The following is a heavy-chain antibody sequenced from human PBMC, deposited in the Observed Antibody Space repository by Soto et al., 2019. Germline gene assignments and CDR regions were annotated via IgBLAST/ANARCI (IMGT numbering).Heavy chain of an antibody. CDR2: ISGSGGHT. D-gene: IGHD2-8*01. CDR3: AKIEMGWFDH. CDR1: GFSFFSYA. V-gene: IGHV3-23*01. Sequence: PGGSLRLSCTVSGFSFFSYAMSWVRQAPGKGLEWVSTISGSGGHTYYADSVKGRFVVSRDNDKNTVYLHMSSLTGEDTAVYFCAKIEMGWFDHWGQGTQVTVSS. J-gene: IGHJ5*02.